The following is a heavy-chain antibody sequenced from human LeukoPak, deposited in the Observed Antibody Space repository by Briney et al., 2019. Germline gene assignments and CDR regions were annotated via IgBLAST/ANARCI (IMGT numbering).Heavy chain of an antibody. V-gene: IGHV4-39*01. D-gene: IGHD5-12*01. J-gene: IGHJ4*02. CDR3: ARRGGYSGYDPFDY. CDR1: GGSISSSSYY. Sequence: SETLSLTCTVSGGSISSSSYYWGWIRQPPGKGLEWIGSTYYSGSTYYNPSLKSRVTISVDTSKNQFSLKLSSVTAADTAVYYCARRGGYSGYDPFDYWGQGTLVTVSA. CDR2: TYYSGST.